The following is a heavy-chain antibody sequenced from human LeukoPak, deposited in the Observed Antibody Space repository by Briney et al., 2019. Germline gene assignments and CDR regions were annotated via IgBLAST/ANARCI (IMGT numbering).Heavy chain of an antibody. Sequence: SETLSPTCPVSGGSISPYYWSWTRQPPGKGLEWIGYISYSGSTTYNPTLKSRVTIPVDMSKNQFSLNLSSVTAADTAVYYCARAVAGFFDYWGQGTLVTVSS. J-gene: IGHJ4*02. V-gene: IGHV4-59*01. CDR1: GGSISPYY. D-gene: IGHD6-19*01. CDR3: ARAVAGFFDY. CDR2: ISYSGST.